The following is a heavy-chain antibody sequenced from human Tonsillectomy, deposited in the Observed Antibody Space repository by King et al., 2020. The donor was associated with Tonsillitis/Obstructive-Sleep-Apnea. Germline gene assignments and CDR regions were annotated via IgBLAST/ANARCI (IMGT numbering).Heavy chain of an antibody. D-gene: IGHD3-22*01. Sequence: VQLVQSGAEVKKPGASVKVSCKASGYTFTNYDITWVRQAPGQGIEWMGWSRPYNGDTKYEQKLQGRVTMTSDTSTSTAYMELRSLRSDDTAVYYCARDYYDRSGYYHGYFQHWGQGTLVTVSS. CDR3: ARDYYDRSGYYHGYFQH. J-gene: IGHJ1*01. CDR2: SRPYNGDT. V-gene: IGHV1-18*01. CDR1: GYTFTNYD.